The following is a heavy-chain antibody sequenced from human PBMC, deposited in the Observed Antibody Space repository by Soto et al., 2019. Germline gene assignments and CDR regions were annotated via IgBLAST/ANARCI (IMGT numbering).Heavy chain of an antibody. CDR3: ARGHRKLDYGIHRDAFDI. V-gene: IGHV3-53*01. CDR2: IYSGGST. CDR1: VFTVSSNY. Sequence: AVGSLRLSCASSVFTVSSNYMSCVRHAPGKWLEWVSVIYSGGSTYYADSVKGRFTISRDNSKNTLYLQMNSLRAEDTAVYYCARGHRKLDYGIHRDAFDIWGQGTMVTVSS. J-gene: IGHJ3*02. D-gene: IGHD4-17*01.